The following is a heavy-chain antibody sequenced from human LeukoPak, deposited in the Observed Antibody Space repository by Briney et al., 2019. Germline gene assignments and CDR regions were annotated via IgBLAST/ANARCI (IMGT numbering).Heavy chain of an antibody. J-gene: IGHJ4*02. D-gene: IGHD1-1*01. CDR2: IYYSGST. Sequence: SETLSLTCTVSGGSISSYYWSWIRQPPGKGLEWIGYIYYSGSTNYNPSLKSRVTISVDTSKNQLSLELSSVTAADTAVYYCARWNEGFDYWGQGTLVTVSS. CDR1: GGSISSYY. V-gene: IGHV4-59*01. CDR3: ARWNEGFDY.